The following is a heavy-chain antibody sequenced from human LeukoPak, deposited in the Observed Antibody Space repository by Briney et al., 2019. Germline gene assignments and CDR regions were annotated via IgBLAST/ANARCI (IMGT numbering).Heavy chain of an antibody. V-gene: IGHV1-18*01. CDR1: GYTFTSYG. Sequence: ASVKVSCKASGYTFTSYGISWVRQAPGQGLEWMGWISAYNGNTNYAQKLQGRVTITRDTSASTAYMELSSLRSEDTAVYYCARVAAAGTIWFDPWGQGTLVTVSS. CDR3: ARVAAAGTIWFDP. J-gene: IGHJ5*02. CDR2: ISAYNGNT. D-gene: IGHD6-13*01.